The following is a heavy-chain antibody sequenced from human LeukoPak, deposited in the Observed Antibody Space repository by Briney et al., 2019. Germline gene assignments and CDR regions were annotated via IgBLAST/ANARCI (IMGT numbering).Heavy chain of an antibody. CDR2: ISGRGSST. D-gene: IGHD2-2*01. CDR1: GFTFSSFA. Sequence: PGGSLRLSCAASGFTFSSFAMNWVRQAPGKGLEWVSGISGRGSSTYYADSVKGRFTISRDNSKNTLYLQMNSLRAEDTALYYCAKPGGKYCSSTSCYPDYWGQGTLVTVSS. J-gene: IGHJ4*02. CDR3: AKPGGKYCSSTSCYPDY. V-gene: IGHV3-23*01.